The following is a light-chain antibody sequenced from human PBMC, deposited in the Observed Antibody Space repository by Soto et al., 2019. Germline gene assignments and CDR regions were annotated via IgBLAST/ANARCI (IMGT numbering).Light chain of an antibody. CDR1: QSVSSW. Sequence: DIQMTQSPSTLSASVGDRVTITCRASQSVSSWLAGYEQKPGKAPKLLIYKASSLQSGDPSRYRGSGSETEFTVTIKMQKSDDVAACYCQRDDRVSTFGEGTEVDIK. CDR2: KAS. V-gene: IGKV1-5*03. J-gene: IGKJ1*01. CDR3: QRDDRVST.